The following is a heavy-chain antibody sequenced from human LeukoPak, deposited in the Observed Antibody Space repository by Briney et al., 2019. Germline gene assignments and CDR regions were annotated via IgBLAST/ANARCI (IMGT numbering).Heavy chain of an antibody. V-gene: IGHV4-34*01. CDR1: GGSISSYY. Sequence: SETLSLTCTVSGGSISSYYWSWIRQPPGKGLEWIGEINHSGSTNYNPSLKSRVTISVDTSKNQFSLKLSSVTAADTAVYYCARENWFDYWGQGTLVTVSS. CDR3: ARENWFDY. D-gene: IGHD1-1*01. J-gene: IGHJ4*02. CDR2: INHSGST.